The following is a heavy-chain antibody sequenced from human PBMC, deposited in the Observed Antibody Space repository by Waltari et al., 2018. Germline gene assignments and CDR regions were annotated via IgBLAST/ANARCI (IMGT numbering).Heavy chain of an antibody. Sequence: QVQLVESGGGVVQPGRSLRLSCAASGFTFSSHALHWVRQAPGKGLEWVAVISYDGSNKYYADSVKGRFTISRDNSKNTLYLQMNSLRAEDTAVYYCAREGGSVPFDYWGQGTLVTVSS. V-gene: IGHV3-30-3*01. D-gene: IGHD3-10*01. CDR1: GFTFSSHA. J-gene: IGHJ4*02. CDR2: ISYDGSNK. CDR3: AREGGSVPFDY.